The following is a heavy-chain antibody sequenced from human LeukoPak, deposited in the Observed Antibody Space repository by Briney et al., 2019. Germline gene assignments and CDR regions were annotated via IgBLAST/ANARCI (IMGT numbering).Heavy chain of an antibody. CDR2: INPNSGGT. V-gene: IGHV1-2*02. J-gene: IGHJ3*02. CDR1: GYTFTGYY. CDR3: AREFEGAAADAFDI. Sequence: ASVKVSCKASGYTFTGYYMHWVRQAPGQGLEWMGWINPNSGGTNYAQKFQGRVTMTRDTSISTAYMELSRLRSDDTAVYYCAREFEGAAADAFDIWGQGTMVTVSS. D-gene: IGHD6-13*01.